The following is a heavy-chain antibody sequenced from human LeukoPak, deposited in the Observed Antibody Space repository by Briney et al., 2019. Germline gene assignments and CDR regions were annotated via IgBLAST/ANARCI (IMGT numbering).Heavy chain of an antibody. Sequence: ASVKVSCKASGYTFTSYGVSWVRQAPGQGLEWMGWLSVYNGHTNYAQKFQGRVTMTTDTSTSTAYMELRSLRSDDTAVYYCARQSTGGSYYATYLQQWGQGTLVTVSS. CDR1: GYTFTSYG. V-gene: IGHV1-18*01. D-gene: IGHD3-10*01. CDR3: ARQSTGGSYYATYLQQ. J-gene: IGHJ1*01. CDR2: LSVYNGHT.